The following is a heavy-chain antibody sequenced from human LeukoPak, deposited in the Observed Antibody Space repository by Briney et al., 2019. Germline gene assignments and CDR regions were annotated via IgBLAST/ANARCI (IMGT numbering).Heavy chain of an antibody. CDR2: INAGNGNT. CDR3: ARDRFCSSTSCPELVY. J-gene: IGHJ4*02. V-gene: IGHV1-3*01. D-gene: IGHD2-2*01. CDR1: GYTFTSYA. Sequence: ASVKVSCKASGYTFTSYAMHWVRQAPGQRLEWMGWINAGNGNTEYSQKFQGRVTITRDTSASTAYMELSSLRSEDTAVYYCARDRFCSSTSCPELVYWGQGTLVTVSS.